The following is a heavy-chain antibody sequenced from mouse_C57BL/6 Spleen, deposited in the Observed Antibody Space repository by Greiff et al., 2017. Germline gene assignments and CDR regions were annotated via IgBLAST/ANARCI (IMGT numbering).Heavy chain of an antibody. D-gene: IGHD1-1*01. CDR2: IYPGSGST. CDR3: ARGLTYYGSGVYYAMDY. J-gene: IGHJ4*01. Sequence: VQLQQPGAELVKPGASVKMSCKASGYTFTSYWITWVKQRPGQGLEWIGDIYPGSGSTNYNEKFKSKATLTVDTASSTAYMQLSSLTSEDSAVYYCARGLTYYGSGVYYAMDYWGQGTSVTVSS. CDR1: GYTFTSYW. V-gene: IGHV1-55*01.